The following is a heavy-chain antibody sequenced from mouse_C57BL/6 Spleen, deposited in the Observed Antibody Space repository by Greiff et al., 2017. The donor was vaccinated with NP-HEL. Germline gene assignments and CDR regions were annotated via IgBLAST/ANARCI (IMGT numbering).Heavy chain of an antibody. J-gene: IGHJ1*03. CDR2: INPGSGGT. CDR1: GYAFTNYL. V-gene: IGHV1-54*01. D-gene: IGHD2-3*01. CDR3: ARSSYDQGYFDV. Sequence: QVHVKQSGAELVRPGTSVKVSCKASGYAFTNYLIEWVKQRPGQGLEWIGVINPGSGGTNYNEKFKGKATLTADKSSSTAYMQLSSLTSEDSAVYFCARSSYDQGYFDVWGTGTTVTVSS.